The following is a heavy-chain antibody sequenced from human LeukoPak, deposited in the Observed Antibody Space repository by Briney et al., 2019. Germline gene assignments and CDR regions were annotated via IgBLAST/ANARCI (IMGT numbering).Heavy chain of an antibody. CDR3: ARGGGVGTSGSTDY. D-gene: IGHD6-19*01. Sequence: GGSLRLSCAASGFTFNTYTMNWVRQAPGKGLEWVSYISGSSGIIDYADSVRGRFTISRDNAKNSLYLQMNSLRAEDTAVYYCARGGGVGTSGSTDYWGQGTLVTVSS. V-gene: IGHV3-48*01. J-gene: IGHJ4*02. CDR1: GFTFNTYT. CDR2: ISGSSGII.